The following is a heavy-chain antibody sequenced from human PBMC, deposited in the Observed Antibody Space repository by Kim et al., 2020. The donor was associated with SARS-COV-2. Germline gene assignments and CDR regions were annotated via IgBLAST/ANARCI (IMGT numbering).Heavy chain of an antibody. D-gene: IGHD6-13*01. Sequence: SETLSLTCTVSGGSISSYYWSWIRQPPGKGLEWIGYIYYSGSTNYNPSLKSRVTISVDTSKNQFSLKLSPVTAADTAVYYCARGQQLDLPGYSYYYGMDVWGQGTTVTVSS. CDR3: ARGQQLDLPGYSYYYGMDV. J-gene: IGHJ6*02. V-gene: IGHV4-59*01. CDR2: IYYSGST. CDR1: GGSISSYY.